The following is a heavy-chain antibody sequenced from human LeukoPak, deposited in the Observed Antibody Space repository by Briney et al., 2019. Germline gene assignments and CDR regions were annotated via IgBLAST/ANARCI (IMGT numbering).Heavy chain of an antibody. V-gene: IGHV1-69*06. CDR2: IIPIFGTA. CDR3: ARGRRNWNYDWFDP. CDR1: GGTFSSYA. J-gene: IGHJ5*02. Sequence: GSSVKVSCKASGGTFSSYAISWVRQAPGQGLEWMGGIIPIFGTANYAQKFQGRVTITADKSTSTAYMELSSLRSEDTAVYYCARGRRNWNYDWFDPWGQGTLVTVSS. D-gene: IGHD1-7*01.